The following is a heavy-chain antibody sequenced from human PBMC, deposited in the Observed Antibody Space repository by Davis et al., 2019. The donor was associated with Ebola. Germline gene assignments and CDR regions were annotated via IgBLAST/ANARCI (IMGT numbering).Heavy chain of an antibody. D-gene: IGHD3-10*01. V-gene: IGHV4-39*01. CDR2: IYYSGST. J-gene: IGHJ5*02. CDR3: ARLVWFGELLYVFWFDP. CDR1: GGSISSSSYY. Sequence: SETLSLTCTVSGGSISSSSYYWGWIRQPPGKGLEWIGSIYYSGSTYYNPPLKGRVTISVDTSKNQFSLKLSSVTAADTAVYYCARLVWFGELLYVFWFDPWGQGTLVTVSS.